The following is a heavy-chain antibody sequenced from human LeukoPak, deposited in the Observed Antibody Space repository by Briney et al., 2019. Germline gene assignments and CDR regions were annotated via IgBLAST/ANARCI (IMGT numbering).Heavy chain of an antibody. V-gene: IGHV4-30-4*01. Sequence: KASETLSLTCTVSGGSISSGDYYWSWIRQPPGKGLEWIGYIYYSGSTYYNPSLKSRVTISVDTSKNQFSLKLSSVTAADTAVYYCARGRSRSSTSPPDYWGQGTLVTVSS. CDR1: GGSISSGDYY. J-gene: IGHJ4*02. D-gene: IGHD2-2*01. CDR3: ARGRSRSSTSPPDY. CDR2: IYYSGST.